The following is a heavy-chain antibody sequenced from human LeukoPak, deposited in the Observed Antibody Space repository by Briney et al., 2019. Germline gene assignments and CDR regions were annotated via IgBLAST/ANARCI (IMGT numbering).Heavy chain of an antibody. CDR2: IIPILGIA. CDR1: GGTFSSYA. V-gene: IGHV1-69*04. J-gene: IGHJ3*02. Sequence: SVKVSCKASGGTFSSYAISWVRQAPGQGLEWMGRIIPILGIANYAQKFQGRVTMTRDTSTSTVYMELSSLRSEDTAVYYCARDTTLGATTFAFDIWGQGTMVTVSS. D-gene: IGHD1-26*01. CDR3: ARDTTLGATTFAFDI.